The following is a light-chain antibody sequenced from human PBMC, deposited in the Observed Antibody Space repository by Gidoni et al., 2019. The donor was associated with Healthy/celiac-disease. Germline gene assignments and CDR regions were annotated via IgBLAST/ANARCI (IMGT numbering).Light chain of an antibody. CDR3: QQRSNWPPRGT. Sequence: EIVLTQSPATLSLSPGERATLSCRASQSVSSYLAWYQQKPGQAPRLLIYDASNPATGIPARFSGSGSGTDFTLTISSLEPEDFAVYYCQQRSNWPPRGTFGQGTKVEIK. CDR2: DAS. CDR1: QSVSSY. V-gene: IGKV3-11*01. J-gene: IGKJ1*01.